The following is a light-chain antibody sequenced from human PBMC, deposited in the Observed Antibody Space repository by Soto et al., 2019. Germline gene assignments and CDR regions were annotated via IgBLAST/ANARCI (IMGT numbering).Light chain of an antibody. CDR1: QSVSSSS. V-gene: IGKV3-20*01. J-gene: IGKJ1*01. CDR2: AAS. CDR3: QEYGTSRT. Sequence: EIVLTQSPGTLSLSPGARATLSCRASQSVSSSSLDRYQQRPGQAPRPLIYAASNTAPGIPDKFSASGSGTDFPLTIWRLEPEDFAVYSCQEYGTSRTFGQGTKVDIK.